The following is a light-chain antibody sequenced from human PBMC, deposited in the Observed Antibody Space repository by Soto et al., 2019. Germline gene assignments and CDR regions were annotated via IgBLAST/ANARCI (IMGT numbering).Light chain of an antibody. V-gene: IGKV1-6*01. Sequence: AIQMTQSPSSLYASVGDRVTITCRASQGITDDLGWYQQKPGKAPKLLIYAASSLQSGVPSRFSGSGSGTDFTLTISSLQPEDFATYYCQQYDISSGTFGQGTKVDIK. CDR3: QQYDISSGT. J-gene: IGKJ1*01. CDR1: QGITDD. CDR2: AAS.